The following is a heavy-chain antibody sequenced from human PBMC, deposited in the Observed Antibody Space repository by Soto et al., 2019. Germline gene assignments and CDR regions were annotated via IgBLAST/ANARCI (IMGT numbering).Heavy chain of an antibody. V-gene: IGHV3-21*01. CDR1: GFTFSSYS. Sequence: GGSLRLSCAASGFTFSSYSMNWVRQAPGKGLEWVSSISSSSSYIYYADSVKGRFTISRDNAKNSLYLQMNSLRAEDTAVYYCARDTLQQLVCDYWGQGTLVTVSS. CDR2: ISSSSSYI. D-gene: IGHD6-13*01. J-gene: IGHJ4*02. CDR3: ARDTLQQLVCDY.